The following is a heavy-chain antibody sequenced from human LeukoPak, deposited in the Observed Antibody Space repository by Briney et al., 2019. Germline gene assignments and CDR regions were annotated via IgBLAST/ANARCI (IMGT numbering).Heavy chain of an antibody. J-gene: IGHJ6*03. CDR1: GGTFSSYA. D-gene: IGHD2/OR15-2a*01. CDR2: IIPIFGTA. Sequence: SVKVSCKASGGTFSSYAISWVRQAPGQGLEWMGGIIPIFGTANYAQKFQGRVTITADESTSAAYMELSSLRSEDTAVYYCARVVITGGSLYYYYMDVWGKGTTVTVSS. CDR3: ARVVITGGSLYYYYMDV. V-gene: IGHV1-69*13.